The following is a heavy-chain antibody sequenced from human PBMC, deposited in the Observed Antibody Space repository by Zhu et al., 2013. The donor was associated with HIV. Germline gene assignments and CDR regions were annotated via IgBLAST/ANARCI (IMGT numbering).Heavy chain of an antibody. CDR2: IYPGDSDT. CDR3: ARGGGLYGSGSHHGAFDI. J-gene: IGHJ3*02. D-gene: IGHD3-10*01. V-gene: IGHV5-51*01. Sequence: VQLVQSGAEVKKPGESLKISCKGSGYSFTSYWIGWVRQMPGKGLEWMGIIYPGDSDTRYSPSFQGQVTISADKSISTAYLQWSSLKASDTAMYYCARGGGLYGSGSHHGAFDIWGQGTMVTVSS. CDR1: GYSFTSYW.